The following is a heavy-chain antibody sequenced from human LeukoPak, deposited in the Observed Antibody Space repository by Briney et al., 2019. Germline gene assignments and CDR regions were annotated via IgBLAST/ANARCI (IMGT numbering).Heavy chain of an antibody. CDR2: ITYHRSSK. CDR3: AKNGAMVSHWYFDL. J-gene: IGHJ2*01. D-gene: IGHD5-18*01. CDR1: GFTFSRNG. Sequence: PRRPLRLPSRASGFTFSRNGLPWFGQPPGRGLMGLTVITYHRSSKYYADSVKGRFTISRDKSKNTLYLQMNSLRAEDTAVYYCAKNGAMVSHWYFDLRGRGTLVTFSS. V-gene: IGHV3-30*18.